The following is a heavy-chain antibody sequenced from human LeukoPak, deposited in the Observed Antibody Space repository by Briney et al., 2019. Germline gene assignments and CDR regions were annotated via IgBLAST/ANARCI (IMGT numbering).Heavy chain of an antibody. CDR3: ARVGHSGYDLGGGDFDY. J-gene: IGHJ4*02. Sequence: ASVKVSCKASGYTFTGYYMHWVRQAPGQGLEWMGWINPNSGGTNYAQKFQGRVTMTRDTSISTAYMELSRLRSDDTAVYYCARVGHSGYDLGGGDFDYWGQGTLVTVSS. CDR1: GYTFTGYY. V-gene: IGHV1-2*02. D-gene: IGHD5-12*01. CDR2: INPNSGGT.